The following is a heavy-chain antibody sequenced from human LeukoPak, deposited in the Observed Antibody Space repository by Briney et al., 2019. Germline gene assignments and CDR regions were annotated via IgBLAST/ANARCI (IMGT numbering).Heavy chain of an antibody. CDR1: GASISSYS. J-gene: IGHJ4*02. D-gene: IGHD5-12*01. Sequence: SETLSLTCTVSGASISSYSWSWIRQPAGKGLEWIGRIYTSGSTNYNPSLKSRVAMSVDTSKNQFFLKLRSVTAADTAVYYCAREWHHVFDYWGQGNLVTVSS. CDR2: IYTSGST. CDR3: AREWHHVFDY. V-gene: IGHV4-4*07.